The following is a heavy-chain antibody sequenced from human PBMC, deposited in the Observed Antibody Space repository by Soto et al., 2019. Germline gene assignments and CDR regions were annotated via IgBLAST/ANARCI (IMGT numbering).Heavy chain of an antibody. V-gene: IGHV3-30-3*01. CDR3: ARDGYNYRVEADFGL. CDR1: GFTFSSYA. D-gene: IGHD5-12*01. J-gene: IGHJ2*01. CDR2: IAYDGSNK. Sequence: QVQLVESGGGVVQPGRSLRLSCAASGFTFSSYAMHWVRQATGKGLEWVAVIAYDGSNKYYADSVKGRFTVSRDNAKNTLYLQRNSLRAEDTAVYYCARDGYNYRVEADFGLWGRGTLATVSA.